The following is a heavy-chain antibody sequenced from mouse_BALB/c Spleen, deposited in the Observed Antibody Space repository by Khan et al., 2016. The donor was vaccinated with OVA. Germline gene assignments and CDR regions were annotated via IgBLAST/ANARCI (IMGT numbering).Heavy chain of an antibody. CDR3: ARGGYSVFAY. J-gene: IGHJ3*01. Sequence: QVQLKESGPELVKPGASLKVSCKASGYTFTDYVIGWVRQRTSQGLEWIGDIFPGSGTPYYNENFKDKATLTADKSSNTAYMQLSSLTSEDSAGDFCARGGYSVFAYWGQGTLVTVSA. V-gene: IGHV1-77*01. CDR2: IFPGSGTP. D-gene: IGHD2-14*01. CDR1: GYTFTDYV.